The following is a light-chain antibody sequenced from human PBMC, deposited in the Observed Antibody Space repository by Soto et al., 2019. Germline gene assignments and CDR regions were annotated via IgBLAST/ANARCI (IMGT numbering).Light chain of an antibody. V-gene: IGKV1-9*01. CDR1: QGISSY. CDR3: QQRKDYPLT. J-gene: IGKJ4*01. CDR2: AAS. Sequence: DIQLTQSPSFLSASVGDRVTITCRASQGISSYLAWFQQKPGRAPKLLVYAASTLRSGVPSRFSGSGSGTEFTLTISSLQPEDFATYYCQQRKDYPLTFGGGTKVDIK.